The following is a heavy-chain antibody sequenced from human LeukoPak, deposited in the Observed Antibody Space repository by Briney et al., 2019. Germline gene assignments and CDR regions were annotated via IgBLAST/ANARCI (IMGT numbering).Heavy chain of an antibody. Sequence: GGSLRLSCAASGFTFSSYAMSWVRQAPGKGLEWVSAVSGSGGNTYYADSVKGRFTISRDNSRNTLYLQMNSLRAEDTAVYYCAKDIPSPFDYWGQGTLVTVSS. CDR1: GFTFSSYA. J-gene: IGHJ4*02. V-gene: IGHV3-23*01. CDR2: VSGSGGNT. CDR3: AKDIPSPFDY.